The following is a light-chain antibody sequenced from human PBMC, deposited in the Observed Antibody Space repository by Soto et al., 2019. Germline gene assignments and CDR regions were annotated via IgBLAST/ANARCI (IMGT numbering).Light chain of an antibody. CDR2: AAS. CDR1: QGIGTD. CDR3: LQDSNYPLT. Sequence: IVMTQSPSTLPVSLGERVTLSCRASQGIGTDLGWYQQKPGQAPKLLIYAASNLHSGVPSRFSGGGSGTDFTLTISGLQPEDFATYYCLQDSNYPLTFGGGTKVDIK. J-gene: IGKJ4*01. V-gene: IGKV1-6*01.